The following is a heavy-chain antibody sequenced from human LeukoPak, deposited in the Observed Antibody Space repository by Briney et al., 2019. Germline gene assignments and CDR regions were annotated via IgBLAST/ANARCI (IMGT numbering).Heavy chain of an antibody. J-gene: IGHJ4*02. CDR2: IRPGDTRT. D-gene: IGHD3-16*01. Sequence: ASVKVSCKASGYTFTAYYIQWVRQAPGQGLEWMGTIRPGDTRTTYAQKFQGRVTMTWDMSTTTGYMELSSLRSEDTAVYYCVREKSGGTYDYWGPGTLVTVSS. CDR1: GYTFTAYY. CDR3: VREKSGGTYDY. V-gene: IGHV1-46*01.